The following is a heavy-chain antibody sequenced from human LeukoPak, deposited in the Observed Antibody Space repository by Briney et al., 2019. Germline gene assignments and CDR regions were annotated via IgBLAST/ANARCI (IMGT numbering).Heavy chain of an antibody. J-gene: IGHJ5*02. V-gene: IGHV3-23*01. CDR2: MVGSGET. CDR3: AKDMHYNDGRWEFDP. CDR1: GFSFGNYA. D-gene: IGHD5-24*01. Sequence: GGSLRLSCVASGFSFGNYAVTWVRQAPGKGLGWVSGMVGSGETYYADSVKGRFTISRDNSRTTLYLQMNSLRVEDTAIYYCAKDMHYNDGRWEFDPWGQGTLSPSPQ.